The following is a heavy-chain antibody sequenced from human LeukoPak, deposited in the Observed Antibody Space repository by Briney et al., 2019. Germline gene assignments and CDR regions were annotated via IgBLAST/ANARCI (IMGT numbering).Heavy chain of an antibody. CDR3: ARDFGGSGSYYSEGYFDY. J-gene: IGHJ4*02. CDR1: GFTFSSYA. D-gene: IGHD3-10*01. V-gene: IGHV3-64*01. CDR2: ISSNGGST. Sequence: PGGSLRLSCAASGFTFSSYAMHWVRQAPGKGLEYVSAISSNGGSTYYANSVKGRFTISRDNSKNTLYLQMGSLRAEDMAVYYCARDFGGSGSYYSEGYFDYWGQGTLVTVSS.